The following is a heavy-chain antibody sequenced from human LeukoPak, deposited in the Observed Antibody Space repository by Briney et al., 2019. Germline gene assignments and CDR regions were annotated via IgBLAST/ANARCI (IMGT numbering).Heavy chain of an antibody. CDR3: ARGHARYDFWSGYSRGDWFDP. CDR2: INHSGST. Sequence: SETLSLTCTVSGGSISNYYWSWIRQPPGKGLEWIGEINHSGSTNYNPSLKSRVTISVDTSKNQFSLKLSSVTAADTAVYYCARGHARYDFWSGYSRGDWFDPWGQGTLVTVSS. V-gene: IGHV4-34*01. D-gene: IGHD3-3*01. J-gene: IGHJ5*02. CDR1: GGSISNYY.